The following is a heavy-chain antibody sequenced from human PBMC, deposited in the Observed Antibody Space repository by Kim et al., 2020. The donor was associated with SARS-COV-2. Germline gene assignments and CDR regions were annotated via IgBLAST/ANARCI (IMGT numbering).Heavy chain of an antibody. V-gene: IGHV3-74*01. CDR3: ARYASGWYSVA. CDR1: GFTFGNYW. D-gene: IGHD6-19*01. CDR2: ITSDGRTS. J-gene: IGHJ1*01. Sequence: GGSLRLSCAASGFTFGNYWMHWVRQAPGKGLVWVSRITSDGRTSNYADSVKGRFTISRDNAKNTLYLQMNSLRVEDTAVYYCARYASGWYSVAWGQGARVTVPS.